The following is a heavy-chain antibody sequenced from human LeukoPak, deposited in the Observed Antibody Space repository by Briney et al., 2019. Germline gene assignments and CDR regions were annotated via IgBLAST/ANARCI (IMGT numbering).Heavy chain of an antibody. J-gene: IGHJ4*02. CDR2: IYYSGST. V-gene: IGHV4-59*01. Sequence: SSETLSLTCTVSGGSISSYYWSWIRQPPGKGLEWIGYIYYSGSTNYNPSLKSRVTISVDTSKNQFSPKLSSVTAADTAVYYCARDGRDGYNFDYWGQGTLVTVSS. CDR3: ARDGRDGYNFDY. D-gene: IGHD5-24*01. CDR1: GGSISSYY.